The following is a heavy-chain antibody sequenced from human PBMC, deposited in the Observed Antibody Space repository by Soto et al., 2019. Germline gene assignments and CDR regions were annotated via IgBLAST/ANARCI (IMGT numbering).Heavy chain of an antibody. V-gene: IGHV4-59*01. CDR3: ARVRGYYYGMDV. Sequence: QVQLQESGPGLVKPSETLSLTCTVSGGSISSYYWSWIRQPPGKGLEWIGYIYYSGSTNYNPSLKRRVTISVDTSKNQFSLKLSSVTAADTAVYYCARVRGYYYGMDVCGQGTTVTVSS. J-gene: IGHJ6*02. CDR1: GGSISSYY. CDR2: IYYSGST.